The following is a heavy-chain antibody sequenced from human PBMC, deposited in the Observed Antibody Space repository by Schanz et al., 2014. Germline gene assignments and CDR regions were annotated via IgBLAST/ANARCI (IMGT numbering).Heavy chain of an antibody. V-gene: IGHV3-33*08. CDR1: GFTFSDYY. CDR3: ARVRRRIATPSTPSFRNYYYYARDV. J-gene: IGHJ6*02. Sequence: VQLLDSGGGLVQPGGSLRLSCAASGFTFSDYYMSWIRQAPGKGLEWVAFIWYDGSNKYYADSVKGRFTISRDNSKNTLYLQMNSLRAEDTSVYFCARVRRRIATPSTPSFRNYYYYARDVWGQGTTVNGSS. D-gene: IGHD6-13*01. CDR2: IWYDGSNK.